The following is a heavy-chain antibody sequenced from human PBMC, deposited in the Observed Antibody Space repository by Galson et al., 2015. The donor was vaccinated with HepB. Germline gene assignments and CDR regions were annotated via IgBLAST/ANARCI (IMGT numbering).Heavy chain of an antibody. D-gene: IGHD6-6*01. Sequence: SLRLSCAASGFTFRDYTMNWVRQAPGKGPEWLSYISSTADTIYYADSVKGRFTISRDNAKNTLYLQMSGLRVEDTAVYYCARPPFSSSTFGFFWYFDLWGRGTLTTVSS. CDR3: ARPPFSSSTFGFFWYFDL. J-gene: IGHJ2*01. CDR1: GFTFRDYT. V-gene: IGHV3-48*01. CDR2: ISSTADTI.